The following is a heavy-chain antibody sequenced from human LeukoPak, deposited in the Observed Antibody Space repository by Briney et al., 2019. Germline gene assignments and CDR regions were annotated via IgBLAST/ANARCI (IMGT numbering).Heavy chain of an antibody. J-gene: IGHJ4*02. D-gene: IGHD3-10*01. CDR1: GFTFSSYW. Sequence: PGGSLRLSCAASGFTFSSYWMHWVRQAPGKGLVWVSRINSDGSSTSYADSVKGRFTISRDNAKNTLYLQMNSLRAEDTAVYYCARVPSKSGGSGSRTAYYFDYWGQGTLVTVSS. CDR3: ARVPSKSGGSGSRTAYYFDY. CDR2: INSDGSST. V-gene: IGHV3-74*01.